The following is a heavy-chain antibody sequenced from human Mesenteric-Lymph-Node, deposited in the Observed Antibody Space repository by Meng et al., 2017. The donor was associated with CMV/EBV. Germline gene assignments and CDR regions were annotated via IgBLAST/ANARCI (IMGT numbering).Heavy chain of an antibody. V-gene: IGHV3-7*01. J-gene: IGHJ4*02. CDR1: GFTFSSYW. D-gene: IGHD1-26*01. CDR2: IKQDGSEI. CDR3: ARDKIVGPTYFDY. Sequence: GGSLRLSCAASGFTFSSYWMSWVRQAPGKGPQWVANIKQDGSEIYYVDSVKGRFTISRDNAKNSLYLQMNSLRAEDTAVYYCARDKIVGPTYFDYWGQGTLVTVSS.